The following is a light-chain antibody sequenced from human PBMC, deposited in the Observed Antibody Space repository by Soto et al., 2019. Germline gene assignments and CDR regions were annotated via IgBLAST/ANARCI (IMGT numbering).Light chain of an antibody. V-gene: IGKV3-15*01. Sequence: EIVMTQSPATLSVSPWERATLSCRASQSVSSNLAWYQQKPGQAPRLLIYGASTRATGIPARFSGSGSGTDFTLTISSLEAEDFAVYYCQQRSNWPPKITFGQGTRLEIK. CDR1: QSVSSN. CDR2: GAS. J-gene: IGKJ5*01. CDR3: QQRSNWPPKIT.